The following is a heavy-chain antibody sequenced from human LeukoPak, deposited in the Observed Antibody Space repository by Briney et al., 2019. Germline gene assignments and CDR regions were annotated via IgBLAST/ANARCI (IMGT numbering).Heavy chain of an antibody. CDR1: GGSISSYY. D-gene: IGHD3-22*01. CDR2: IYYSGST. CDR3: ARDYGGYYDSSGPLGI. V-gene: IGHV4-59*01. J-gene: IGHJ4*02. Sequence: PSETLSLTCTVSGGSISSYYWSWIRQPPGKGLEWIGYIYYSGSTNYNPSLRSRVTISVDTSKNQFSLKLNSVTGADTAVYYCARDYGGYYDSSGPLGIWGQGTLVTVSS.